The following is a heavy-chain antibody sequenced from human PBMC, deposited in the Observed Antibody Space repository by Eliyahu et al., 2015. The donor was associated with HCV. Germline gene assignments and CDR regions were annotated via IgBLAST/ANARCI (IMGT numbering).Heavy chain of an antibody. Sequence: QVQLVESGGGVVQPGRSLRLSCAASGFTFSSXGMHXVRQAPGKGLEWVAVIWYDGSNKYYADSVKGRFTISRDNSKNTLYLQMNSLRAEDTAVYYCARERRDGYNRWDYYYYGMDVWGQGTTVTVSS. J-gene: IGHJ6*02. CDR3: ARERRDGYNRWDYYYYGMDV. CDR1: GFTFSSXG. D-gene: IGHD5-24*01. CDR2: IWYDGSNK. V-gene: IGHV3-33*01.